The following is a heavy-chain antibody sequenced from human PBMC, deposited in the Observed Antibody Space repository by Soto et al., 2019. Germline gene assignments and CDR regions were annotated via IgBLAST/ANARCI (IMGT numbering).Heavy chain of an antibody. CDR3: ASRDTTIFGVVD. J-gene: IGHJ4*02. CDR1: GGSISSSSYY. Sequence: QLQLQESGPGLVKPSETLSLTCTVSGGSISSSSYYWGWIRQPPGKGLEWIGSIYYSGRTYYNPSLNSRVPILVDTSKNQFSLKLSSVTAADTAVYYCASRDTTIFGVVDWGQGTLVTVSS. D-gene: IGHD3-3*01. CDR2: IYYSGRT. V-gene: IGHV4-39*01.